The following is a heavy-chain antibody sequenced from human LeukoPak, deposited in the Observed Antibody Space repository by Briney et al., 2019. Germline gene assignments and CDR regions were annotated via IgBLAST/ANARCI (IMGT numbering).Heavy chain of an antibody. V-gene: IGHV3-23*01. CDR3: AKEPPLQLWLPPPLY. J-gene: IGHJ4*02. CDR1: GFTFSSYA. D-gene: IGHD5-18*01. CDR2: ISGSGGIT. Sequence: GGSLRLSCATSGFTFSSYAMSWVRKAPGKGLELVSAISGSGGITYYADSVKGRFTISRDNSKNTLYLQMNSLRAEDTAVYYCAKEPPLQLWLPPPLYWDQGTLVTVSS.